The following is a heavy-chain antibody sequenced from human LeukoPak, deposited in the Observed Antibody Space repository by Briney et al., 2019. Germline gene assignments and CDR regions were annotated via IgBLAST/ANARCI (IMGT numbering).Heavy chain of an antibody. J-gene: IGHJ4*02. V-gene: IGHV4-61*02. D-gene: IGHD5-12*01. Sequence: PSETLSLTCTVSGGSISSGSYYWSWIRQPAGKGLEWIGRIYTSGSTNYNPSLKSRVTISVDTSKNQFSLKLSSVTAADTAVYYCARHLPRGYSGYDLPQYFDYWGQGTLVTVSS. CDR2: IYTSGST. CDR3: ARHLPRGYSGYDLPQYFDY. CDR1: GGSISSGSYY.